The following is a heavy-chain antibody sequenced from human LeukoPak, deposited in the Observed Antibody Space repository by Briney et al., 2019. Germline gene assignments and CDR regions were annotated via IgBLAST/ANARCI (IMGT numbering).Heavy chain of an antibody. CDR2: IYYSGST. Sequence: SETLSLTCTVSGGSIGVSSFYWGWIRQPPGKGLEWIGYIYYSGSTNYNPSLKSRVTISVDTSKNQFSLKLSSVTAADTAVYYCARHVFGIAGDYVGGDFDYWGQGTLVTVSS. D-gene: IGHD4-17*01. CDR1: GGSIGVSSFY. J-gene: IGHJ4*02. V-gene: IGHV4-61*05. CDR3: ARHVFGIAGDYVGGDFDY.